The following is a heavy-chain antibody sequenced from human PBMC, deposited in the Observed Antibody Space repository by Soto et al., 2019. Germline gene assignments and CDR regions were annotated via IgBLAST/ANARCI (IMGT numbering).Heavy chain of an antibody. V-gene: IGHV4-31*11. D-gene: IGHD3-22*01. CDR1: GGSISSGGYS. CDR3: ARTSYDSSGTAADP. J-gene: IGHJ5*02. Sequence: PSETLSLTCVVSGGSISSGGYSWSWIRQHPGKGLEWIGYIYYSGSTYYNPSLKSRVTISVDTSKNQFSLKLSSVTAADTAVYYCARTSYDSSGTAADPWGQGTLVTVSS. CDR2: IYYSGST.